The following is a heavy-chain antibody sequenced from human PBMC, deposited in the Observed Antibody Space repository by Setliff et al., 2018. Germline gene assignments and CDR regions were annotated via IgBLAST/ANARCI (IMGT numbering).Heavy chain of an antibody. D-gene: IGHD2-2*01. CDR2: IYPGDSDT. J-gene: IGHJ3*01. CDR3: TRHEDRNKCTSSSCYRENDAFDV. Sequence: GASLKISCKASGYIFTKYWIGWARQMPGKGLEWMGVIYPGDSDTRYSPSFQGQVTISADKSINTAYLQWSSLKASDTAIYYCTRHEDRNKCTSSSCYRENDAFDVWGQGAMVTVSS. CDR1: GYIFTKYW. V-gene: IGHV5-51*01.